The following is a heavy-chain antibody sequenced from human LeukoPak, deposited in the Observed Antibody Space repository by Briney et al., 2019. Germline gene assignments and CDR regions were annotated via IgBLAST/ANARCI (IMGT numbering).Heavy chain of an antibody. CDR2: TSTGGRTI. D-gene: IGHD3-10*01. Sequence: GGALRLSCAASGFTFSNYEMNWVRQAPGKGLEWVSYTSTGGRTIYDADSVNGLVTISSDNAKNSLYLQMNTLRAEDTAVYYCARGSMVRGVFGIDYWGQGTLVTVSS. V-gene: IGHV3-48*03. CDR1: GFTFSNYE. J-gene: IGHJ4*02. CDR3: ARGSMVRGVFGIDY.